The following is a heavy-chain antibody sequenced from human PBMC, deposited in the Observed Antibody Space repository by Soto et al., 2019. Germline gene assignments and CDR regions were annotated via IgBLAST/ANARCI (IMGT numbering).Heavy chain of an antibody. CDR3: ANEPGELPYFDY. D-gene: IGHD3-10*01. V-gene: IGHV3-23*01. J-gene: IGHJ4*02. Sequence: HPGGSLRLSCAASGFTFSSYAMSWVRQAPGKGLEWVSAISGSGGSTYYADSVKGRFTISRDNSKNTLYLQMNSLRAEDTAVYYCANEPGELPYFDYWGQGTLVTVSS. CDR1: GFTFSSYA. CDR2: ISGSGGST.